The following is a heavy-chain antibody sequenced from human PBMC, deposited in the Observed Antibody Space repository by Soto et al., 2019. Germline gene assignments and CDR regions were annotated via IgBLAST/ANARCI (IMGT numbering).Heavy chain of an antibody. CDR3: AKDSDFWSGYPS. D-gene: IGHD3-3*01. J-gene: IGHJ5*02. V-gene: IGHV3-23*01. CDR2: ISGSGGST. CDR1: GFTFSSYA. Sequence: GXSLILSCAASGFTFSSYAMSWVRQAPGKGLEWVSAISGSGGSTYYADSVKGRFTISRDNSKNTLYLQMNSLRAEDTAVYYCAKDSDFWSGYPSWGQGTLVTVSS.